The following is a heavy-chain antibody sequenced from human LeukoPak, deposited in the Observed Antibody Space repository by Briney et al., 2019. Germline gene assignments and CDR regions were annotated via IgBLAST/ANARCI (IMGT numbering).Heavy chain of an antibody. V-gene: IGHV3-30-3*01. J-gene: IGHJ4*02. CDR1: PFIFRSYT. CDR3: AASQYYEFWSGRDY. Sequence: PSGGPLRLSGAGSPFIFRSYTLHGVRQAPGKGREGLAGTSYDETSKSYADSVKGRFTISRDKTKNTVFLQMNTLRVEDTAVYYCAASQYYEFWSGRDYWGQGTLVSVSS. CDR2: TSYDETSK. D-gene: IGHD3-3*01.